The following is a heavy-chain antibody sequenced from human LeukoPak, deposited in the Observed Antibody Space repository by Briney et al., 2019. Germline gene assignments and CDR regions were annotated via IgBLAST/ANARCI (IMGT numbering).Heavy chain of an antibody. CDR3: ARRLTTADY. Sequence: PGGSLRLSCAASGFTFSSYEMNWVRQAPGKGLEWVSYISSSGSTIYYADSVKGRFTISRDNAKNSLYLQMNSLRAEDTAVYYCARRLTTADYWGQGTLVTVPS. J-gene: IGHJ4*02. D-gene: IGHD3-22*01. CDR1: GFTFSSYE. V-gene: IGHV3-48*03. CDR2: ISSSGSTI.